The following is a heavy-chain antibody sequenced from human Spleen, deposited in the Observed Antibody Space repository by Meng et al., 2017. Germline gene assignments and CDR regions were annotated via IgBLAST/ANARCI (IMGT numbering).Heavy chain of an antibody. V-gene: IGHV1-18*01. CDR1: VYTFINYG. Sequence: QVQLLQSRAEVKKPWASVKVSCTVSVYTFINYGVVWVRQAPGQGPEWMGWISVYDGNTHYAQRLQDRVTMTTDTSTSTAYMELRSLRSDDTAVYYCARDAVRHSGGYFLSGFDLWGQGTLVTVSS. D-gene: IGHD3-22*01. CDR3: ARDAVRHSGGYFLSGFDL. CDR2: ISVYDGNT. J-gene: IGHJ5*02.